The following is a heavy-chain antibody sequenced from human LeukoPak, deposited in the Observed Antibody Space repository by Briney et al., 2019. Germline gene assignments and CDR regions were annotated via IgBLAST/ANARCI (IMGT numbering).Heavy chain of an antibody. CDR1: GGTFSSYA. CDR3: ATPGPYDFWSGHYPFDY. Sequence: ASVKVSCKASGGTFSSYAISWVRQAPGQGLEWMGGIIPIFGTANYAQKFQGRVTITADESTSTAYMELSSLRSEDTTVYYCATPGPYDFWSGHYPFDYWGQGTLVTVSS. J-gene: IGHJ4*02. CDR2: IIPIFGTA. D-gene: IGHD3-3*01. V-gene: IGHV1-69*13.